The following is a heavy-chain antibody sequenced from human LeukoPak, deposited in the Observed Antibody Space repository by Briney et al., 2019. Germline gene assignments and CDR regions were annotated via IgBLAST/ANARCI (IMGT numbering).Heavy chain of an antibody. CDR1: GFTFSSYW. J-gene: IGHJ5*02. CDR3: ARLGGSYPSHWFDP. Sequence: PGGSLRLSCAASGFTFSSYWMHWVRQAPGEGLVWVSRIKSDGSVTWYADSVKGRFTISRDNVKNMLYLQMNSLRAEDTAVYYCARLGGSYPSHWFDPWGQGTLVTVSS. D-gene: IGHD1-26*01. CDR2: IKSDGSVT. V-gene: IGHV3-74*01.